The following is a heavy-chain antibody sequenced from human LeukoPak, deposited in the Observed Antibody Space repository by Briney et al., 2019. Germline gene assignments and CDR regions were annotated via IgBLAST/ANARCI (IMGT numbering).Heavy chain of an antibody. Sequence: SQTLSLTCAISGDSVSSNSAAWNWIRQSPSRGLEWLGRTYYRSKWYNDYAVSVKSRITINPDTSKNQFSLKLSSVTAADTAVYYCARDLTVTNEDGFDPWGQGTLVTVSS. J-gene: IGHJ5*02. V-gene: IGHV6-1*01. CDR3: ARDLTVTNEDGFDP. D-gene: IGHD4-17*01. CDR1: GDSVSSNSAA. CDR2: TYYRSKWYN.